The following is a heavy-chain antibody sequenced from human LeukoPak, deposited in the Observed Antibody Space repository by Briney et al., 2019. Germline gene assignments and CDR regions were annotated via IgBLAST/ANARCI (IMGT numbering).Heavy chain of an antibody. CDR2: INPNSGGT. CDR3: ARSGDRVGVVVPAAHDWFDP. D-gene: IGHD2-2*01. CDR1: GYTFTSYY. Sequence: ASVKVSCKASGYTFTSYYMHWVRQAPGQGLEWMGWINPNSGGTNYAQKFQGRVTMTRDTSISTAYMELSRLRSDDTAVYYCARSGDRVGVVVPAAHDWFDPWGQGTLVTVSS. V-gene: IGHV1-2*02. J-gene: IGHJ5*02.